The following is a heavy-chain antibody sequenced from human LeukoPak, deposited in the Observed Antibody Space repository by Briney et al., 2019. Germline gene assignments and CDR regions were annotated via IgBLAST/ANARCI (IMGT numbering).Heavy chain of an antibody. V-gene: IGHV3-74*01. CDR2: INGDGRNI. J-gene: IGHJ5*02. Sequence: GGSLRLSCVASGFTFSSYWMHWVRQDPRKGLVWVSRINGDGRNINYADSVRGRFTISRDNAKNTLYLQMNTLRAEDTAVYYCARVLSGSWDWFDPWGQGTLVTVSS. CDR1: GFTFSSYW. CDR3: ARVLSGSWDWFDP. D-gene: IGHD3-22*01.